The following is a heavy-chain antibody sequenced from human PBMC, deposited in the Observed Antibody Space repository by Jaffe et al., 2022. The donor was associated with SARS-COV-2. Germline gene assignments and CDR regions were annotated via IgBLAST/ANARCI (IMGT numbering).Heavy chain of an antibody. CDR1: GFRFSSYW. D-gene: IGHD4-4*01. Sequence: EVQLVESGGGLVQPGGSLRLSCIASGFRFSSYWMSWVRQAPGKGPEWVANIKQDGGEEFYVDSVKGRFTISRDNAKNSLYLQMNSLRVEDTAVYYCAREDNSNYVFWGQGTLVTVSS. J-gene: IGHJ4*02. V-gene: IGHV3-7*01. CDR2: IKQDGGEE. CDR3: AREDNSNYVF.